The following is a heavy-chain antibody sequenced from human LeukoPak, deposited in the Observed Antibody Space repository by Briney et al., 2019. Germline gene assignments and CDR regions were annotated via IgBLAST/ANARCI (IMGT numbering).Heavy chain of an antibody. D-gene: IGHD3-22*01. J-gene: IGHJ4*02. CDR3: ATEPTYYYDSSGYHPRDY. CDR2: FDPEDGET. CDR1: GYTLTELS. Sequence: ASVKVSCKVSGYTLTELSMHWVRQAPGKGLEWMGGFDPEDGETIYAQKFQGRVTMTGDTSTDTAYMELSSLRSEDTAVYYCATEPTYYYDSSGYHPRDYWGQGTLVTVSS. V-gene: IGHV1-24*01.